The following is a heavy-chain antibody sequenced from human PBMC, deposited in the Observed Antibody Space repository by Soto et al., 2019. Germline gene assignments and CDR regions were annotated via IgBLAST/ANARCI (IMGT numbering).Heavy chain of an antibody. CDR3: ARGGGYCTPTSCAIDS. CDR1: RFSFSSYE. D-gene: IGHD2-8*01. CDR2: VSLTGDRT. V-gene: IGHV3-23*01. J-gene: IGHJ4*02. Sequence: EVQLLESGGGLVQPGGSLRLSCVASRFSFSSYEMSWVRQAAGKGLEWVSRVSLTGDRTNYAGSVKGRFTVSRDNFKNTLYLEMDSLRPEDTAINYCARGGGYCTPTSCAIDSWGRGTPVTVSS.